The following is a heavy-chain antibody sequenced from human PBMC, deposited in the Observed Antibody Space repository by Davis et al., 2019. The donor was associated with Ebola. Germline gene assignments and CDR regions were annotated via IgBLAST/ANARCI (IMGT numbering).Heavy chain of an antibody. J-gene: IGHJ6*04. D-gene: IGHD3-3*01. CDR2: ISAYNGNT. V-gene: IGHV1-18*01. CDR1: GYTFTSYG. CDR3: ARDTFHLRFLETPHYGMDV. Sequence: ASVTVSCKASGYTFTSYGISWVRQAPGQGLEWMGWISAYNGNTNYAQKLQGRVTMTTDTSTSTAYMELRSLRSDDTAVYYCARDTFHLRFLETPHYGMDVWGKGTTVTVSS.